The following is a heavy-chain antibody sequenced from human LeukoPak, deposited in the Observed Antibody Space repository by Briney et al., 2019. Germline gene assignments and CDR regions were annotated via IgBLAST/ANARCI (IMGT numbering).Heavy chain of an antibody. J-gene: IGHJ4*02. CDR1: GYSISSGYY. Sequence: SETLSLTCTVSGYSISSGYYWGWIRQPPGKGLEWIGSIYHSGSTYYNPSLKSRVTISVDTSKNQFSLKLSSATAADTAVYYCARARLEYYSDYWGQGTLVTVSS. D-gene: IGHD5-24*01. CDR3: ARARLEYYSDY. V-gene: IGHV4-38-2*02. CDR2: IYHSGST.